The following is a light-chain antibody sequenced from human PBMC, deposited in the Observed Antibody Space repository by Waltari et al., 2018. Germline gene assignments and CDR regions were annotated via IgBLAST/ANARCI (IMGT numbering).Light chain of an antibody. CDR1: QSNLDTSKNKKH. J-gene: IGKJ1*01. CDR3: QQYYESPLT. V-gene: IGKV4-1*01. CDR2: WAS. Sequence: DIVMTQSPGSLPVSLGERATINCRSSQSNLDTSKNKKHLAWYQQKPGQPLKLLIYWASTREAGVPDRFSGGGSGTEFTLTISSVQAEDAAVYYCQQYYESPLTFGQGTKVEIE.